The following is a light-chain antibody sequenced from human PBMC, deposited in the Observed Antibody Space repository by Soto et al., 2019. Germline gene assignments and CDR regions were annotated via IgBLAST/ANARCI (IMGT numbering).Light chain of an antibody. Sequence: AVPLTQSPSSLSASVGDTVTITCRASQYIDTALAWYQQKPGKSPNLLIFHASRLDAGVPGRFGGSGSGTEFTLTISGVQPEDFAVYFCQHFNSYPVAFGGGTKVEIK. J-gene: IGKJ4*01. CDR2: HAS. CDR3: QHFNSYPVA. CDR1: QYIDTA. V-gene: IGKV1-13*02.